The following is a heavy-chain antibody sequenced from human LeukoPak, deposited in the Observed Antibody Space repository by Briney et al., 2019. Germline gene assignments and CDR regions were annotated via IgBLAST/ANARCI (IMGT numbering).Heavy chain of an antibody. D-gene: IGHD3-3*01. V-gene: IGHV4-39*01. CDR3: ARHGYYDFWSGYYHVAGTYFDY. J-gene: IGHJ4*02. CDR1: GFTFSSYA. Sequence: GSLRLSCAASGFTFSSYAMGWIRQPPGKGLQWIGSIYYSGSTYYNPSLKSRVTISVDTSKNQFSLKLSSVTAADTAVYYCARHGYYDFWSGYYHVAGTYFDYWGQGTLVTVSS. CDR2: IYYSGST.